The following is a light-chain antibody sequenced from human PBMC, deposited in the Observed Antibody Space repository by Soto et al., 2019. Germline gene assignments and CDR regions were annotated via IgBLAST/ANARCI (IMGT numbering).Light chain of an antibody. CDR3: SSYTSSSFWV. CDR2: EVS. V-gene: IGLV2-14*01. Sequence: QSALTQPASVSGSPGQSITISCTGTSSDVGGYNYVSWYQQHPGKAPKLMICEVSNRPSGISNRFSGSKSGNTASLTISGLQAEDEADYYCSSYTSSSFWVFGGGTKLTVL. CDR1: SSDVGGYNY. J-gene: IGLJ3*02.